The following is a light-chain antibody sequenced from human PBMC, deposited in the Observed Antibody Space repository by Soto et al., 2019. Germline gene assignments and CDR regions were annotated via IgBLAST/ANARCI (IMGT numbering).Light chain of an antibody. J-gene: IGKJ3*01. CDR3: QHLNSYPYLN. CDR1: QGISSY. V-gene: IGKV1-9*01. Sequence: IQLTQTPSSLSASVGDRVTITCRASQGISSYLAWYQQKPGKAPKLLIYAASTLQSGVSSRFSGSGSGTNFTLFIISLQPKDLATYYCQHLNSYPYLNFGHGTKVDIK. CDR2: AAS.